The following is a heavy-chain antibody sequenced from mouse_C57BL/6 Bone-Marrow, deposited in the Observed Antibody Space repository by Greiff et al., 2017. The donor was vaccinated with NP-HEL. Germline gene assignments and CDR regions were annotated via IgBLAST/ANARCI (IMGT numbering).Heavy chain of an antibody. CDR1: GFTFSDYY. J-gene: IGHJ3*01. CDR3: ARLAPFAY. V-gene: IGHV5-12*01. CDR2: ISNGGGST. Sequence: EVMLVESGGGLVQPGGSLKLSCAASGFTFSDYYMYWVRQTPEKRLEWVAYISNGGGSTYYPDTVKGRFTISRDNAKNTLYLQMSRLKSEDTAMYYCARLAPFAYWGQGTLVTVSA.